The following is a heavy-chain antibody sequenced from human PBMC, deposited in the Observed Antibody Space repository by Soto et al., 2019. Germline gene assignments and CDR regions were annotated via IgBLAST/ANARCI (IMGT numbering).Heavy chain of an antibody. CDR1: GYTFTSYG. V-gene: IGHV1-18*01. CDR3: AREPGGDSTTNRFDY. J-gene: IGHJ4*02. CDR2: ISAYNGNT. Sequence: ASVKVSCKASGYTFTSYGISWVRQAPGQGLEWMGWISAYNGNTNYAQKFQGRVTITADESTSTAYMELSSLRSEDTAVYYCAREPGGDSTTNRFDYWGQGTLVTVSS. D-gene: IGHD2-21*02.